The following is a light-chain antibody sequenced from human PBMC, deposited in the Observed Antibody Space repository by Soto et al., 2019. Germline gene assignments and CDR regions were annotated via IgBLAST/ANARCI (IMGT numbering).Light chain of an antibody. CDR1: QSISSW. CDR3: QHYNSYSEA. Sequence: DIQMTQSPSTLSASVGDRVTITCRASQSISSWLAWYQHKPGKAPNLLIYEVSTLHSGVPSRFSGSGSGTEFTLTISSLRPDDFATYYCQHYNSYSEAFGQGTKVDIK. V-gene: IGKV1-5*03. CDR2: EVS. J-gene: IGKJ1*01.